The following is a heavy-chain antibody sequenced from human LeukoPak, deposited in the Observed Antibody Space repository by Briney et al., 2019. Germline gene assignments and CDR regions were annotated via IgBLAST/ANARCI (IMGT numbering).Heavy chain of an antibody. Sequence: SETLPLTCTVSGGSISSGDYYWSWIRQPPGKGLEWIGYIYYSGSTYYNPSLKSRVTISVDTSKNQFSLKLSSVTAADTAVYYCARGNYPWNYYGMDVWGQGTTVTVSS. J-gene: IGHJ6*02. V-gene: IGHV4-30-4*01. CDR2: IYYSGST. CDR3: ARGNYPWNYYGMDV. CDR1: GGSISSGDYY. D-gene: IGHD4-11*01.